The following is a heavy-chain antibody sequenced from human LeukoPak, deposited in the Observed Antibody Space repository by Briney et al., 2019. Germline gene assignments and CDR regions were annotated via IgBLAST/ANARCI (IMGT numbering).Heavy chain of an antibody. V-gene: IGHV3-23*01. CDR3: AKTPRLYGSGSYYNW. CDR1: GFTFSSYA. J-gene: IGHJ4*02. CDR2: ISGSGGSA. D-gene: IGHD3-10*01. Sequence: GGSLRLSCAASGFTFSSYAMSWVRQAPGKGLEWVSAISGSGGSAYYADSVKGRFTISRDNSKNTLYLQMNSLRAEDTAVYYCAKTPRLYGSGSYYNWWGQGTLVTVSS.